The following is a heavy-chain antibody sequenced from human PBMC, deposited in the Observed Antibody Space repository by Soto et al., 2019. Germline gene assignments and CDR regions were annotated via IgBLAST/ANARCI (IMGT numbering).Heavy chain of an antibody. CDR3: ARAPSWHGLDV. Sequence: ASVKVSCKTSGYTLTSHYIHWVRQAPGQGLEWMGIINPGGVSKTYAQEFQGRITMTRDTSTSTVYMELSSLRSQDTAVYYCARAPSWHGLDVWGQGTTVTVSS. CDR1: GYTLTSHY. V-gene: IGHV1-46*01. J-gene: IGHJ6*02. CDR2: INPGGVSK.